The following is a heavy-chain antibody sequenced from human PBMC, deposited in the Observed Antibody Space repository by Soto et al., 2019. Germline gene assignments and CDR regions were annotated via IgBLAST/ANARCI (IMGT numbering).Heavy chain of an antibody. CDR2: IYYSGST. V-gene: IGHV4-61*01. CDR1: GGSVSSGSYY. J-gene: IGHJ6*02. Sequence: QVQLQESGPGLVKPSETLSLTCTVSGGSVSSGSYYWSWIRQPPGKGLEWIGYIYYSGSTNYNPSLTSRVTQSVGTSQNLSALELSAVTAAGTAVYYCARDGKGYCGMDVWGQGNTVTVSS. CDR3: ARDGKGYCGMDV. D-gene: IGHD1-26*01.